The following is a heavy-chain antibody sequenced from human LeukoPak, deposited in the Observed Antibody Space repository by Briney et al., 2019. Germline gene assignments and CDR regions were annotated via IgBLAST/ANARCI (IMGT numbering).Heavy chain of an antibody. CDR3: ARDRRLNFYDSNTGWFDP. Sequence: GGSLRLSCAASGFTFSNYAMTWVRQAPGKGLEWVSTISGGGSTTYYADSVKGRFSISRDNSKNTLYLQMNSLRAEDTAVYYCARDRRLNFYDSNTGWFDPWGQGTLVTVSS. D-gene: IGHD3-22*01. CDR2: ISGGGSTT. CDR1: GFTFSNYA. J-gene: IGHJ5*02. V-gene: IGHV3-23*01.